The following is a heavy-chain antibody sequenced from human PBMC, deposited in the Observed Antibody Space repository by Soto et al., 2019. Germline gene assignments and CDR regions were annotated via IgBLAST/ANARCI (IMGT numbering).Heavy chain of an antibody. Sequence: ASVKVACKASGYTLISYGISWVRLAPGQGLEWTGWISAYNGNTNYAQKLQGRVTMTTDTSTITAYMELRSLRSDDTAVYYCARGAVAGYRTYDYWAQGTLLTASS. CDR3: ARGAVAGYRTYDY. D-gene: IGHD6-19*01. J-gene: IGHJ4*02. V-gene: IGHV1-18*01. CDR1: GYTLISYG. CDR2: ISAYNGNT.